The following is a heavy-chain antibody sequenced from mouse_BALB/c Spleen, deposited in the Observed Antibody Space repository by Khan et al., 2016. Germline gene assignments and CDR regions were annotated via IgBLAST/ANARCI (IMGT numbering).Heavy chain of an antibody. V-gene: IGHV7-3*02. Sequence: EVELVESGGGLVQPGGSLRLSCATSGFTFTDYYMSWVRQPPGKALEWLGFIRNKANGYTTEYSESVKGRFTISRDNSQSILYLQMNTLRAEDSATYYCARDSKNGFAYWGQGTLVTVSA. CDR2: IRNKANGYTT. CDR3: ARDSKNGFAY. CDR1: GFTFTDYY. J-gene: IGHJ3*01.